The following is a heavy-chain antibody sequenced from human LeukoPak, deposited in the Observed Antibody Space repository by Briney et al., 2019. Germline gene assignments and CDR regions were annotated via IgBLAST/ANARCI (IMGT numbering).Heavy chain of an antibody. CDR2: FDPEDGET. CDR3: ATFPHYDSTLWHAFDI. D-gene: IGHD3-22*01. V-gene: IGHV1-24*01. Sequence: GASVNVSCKVSGYTLTELSMHWVRQAPGKGLEWMGGFDPEDGETIYAQKFQGRVTMTEDTSTDTAYMELSSLRSEDTAVYYCATFPHYDSTLWHAFDIWGQGTMVTVSS. J-gene: IGHJ3*02. CDR1: GYTLTELS.